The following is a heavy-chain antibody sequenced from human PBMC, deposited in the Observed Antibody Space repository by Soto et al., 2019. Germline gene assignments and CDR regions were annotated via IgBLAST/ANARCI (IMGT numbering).Heavy chain of an antibody. CDR1: GFTFSSYA. J-gene: IGHJ4*02. Sequence: GGSLRLSCSASGFTFSSYAMHWVRQAPGKGLEYVSAISSNGGSTYYADSVKGRFTISRDNSKNTLYLQMSSLRAEDTAVYYCVKDPWSLYSYGYGYGGKGWVSDYWGQGTLVTVSS. CDR3: VKDPWSLYSYGYGYGGKGWVSDY. D-gene: IGHD5-18*01. V-gene: IGHV3-64D*08. CDR2: ISSNGGST.